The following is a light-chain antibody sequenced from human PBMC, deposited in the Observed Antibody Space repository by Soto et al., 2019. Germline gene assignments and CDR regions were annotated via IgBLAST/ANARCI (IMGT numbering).Light chain of an antibody. V-gene: IGKV1-5*03. J-gene: IGKJ1*01. Sequence: DIQMTQSPSTLSASVGDRVTITCRASQNINSWWAWYQQKPGKAPKVLMYKASTLESGVPSRFSGSGSGTEFTLTISSLQPDDFATYYCQQYNSYLWTFGQGTKVDIK. CDR3: QQYNSYLWT. CDR2: KAS. CDR1: QNINSW.